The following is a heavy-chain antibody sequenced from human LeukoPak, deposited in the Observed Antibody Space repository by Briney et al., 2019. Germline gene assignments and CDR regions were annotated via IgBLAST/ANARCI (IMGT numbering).Heavy chain of an antibody. CDR2: IYYSGST. Sequence: SETLSLTCTVSGGSISSYYWSWIRQPPGKGLERIGYIYYSGSTNYNPSLKSRVTISVDTSKNQFSLKLSSVTAADTAVYYCARDLLPLDYWGQGTLVTVPS. CDR1: GGSISSYY. CDR3: ARDLLPLDY. D-gene: IGHD2-15*01. J-gene: IGHJ4*02. V-gene: IGHV4-59*01.